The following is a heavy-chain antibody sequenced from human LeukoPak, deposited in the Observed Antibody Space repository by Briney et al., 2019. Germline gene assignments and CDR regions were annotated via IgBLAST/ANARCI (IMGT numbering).Heavy chain of an antibody. Sequence: GGSLRLSCAASGFTFSSYSMTWVRQAPRKGLEWVSSISSSSGYIYYADSVKGRFTISRDNAKNSLYLQMNSLRAEDTAVYYCARAASIAVAGTIDYFDYWGQGTLVTVSS. CDR3: ARAASIAVAGTIDYFDY. V-gene: IGHV3-21*01. CDR2: ISSSSGYI. D-gene: IGHD6-19*01. J-gene: IGHJ4*02. CDR1: GFTFSSYS.